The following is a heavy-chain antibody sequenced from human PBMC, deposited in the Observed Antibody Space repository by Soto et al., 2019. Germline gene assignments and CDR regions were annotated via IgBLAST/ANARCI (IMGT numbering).Heavy chain of an antibody. V-gene: IGHV1-24*01. CDR1: GYTLTELS. CDR2: FDPEDGET. J-gene: IGHJ5*02. D-gene: IGHD3-10*01. CDR3: ARDGTFEYYYGSGSYESQWFDP. Sequence: ASVKVSCKVSGYTLTELSMHWVRQAPGKGLEWMGGFDPEDGETIYAQKPQGRVTMTTDTSTSTAYMELRSLRSDDTAVYYCARDGTFEYYYGSGSYESQWFDPWGQGTLVTVSS.